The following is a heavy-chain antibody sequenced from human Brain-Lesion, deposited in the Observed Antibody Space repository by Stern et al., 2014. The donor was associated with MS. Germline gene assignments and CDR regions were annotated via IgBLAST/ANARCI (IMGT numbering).Heavy chain of an antibody. Sequence: QVQLVESGPGLVKPSETLSLTCTVSGGSISSSSYYWGWIRQPPGKGLEWIGSIYYRGSTYYNPSLKRRVTISMDTSKNQVSPRLSSVTAADTAVYFCAKLWLGELPESPFDYWGQGTLVTVSS. D-gene: IGHD3-10*01. CDR2: IYYRGST. V-gene: IGHV4-39*01. CDR1: GGSISSSSYY. J-gene: IGHJ4*02. CDR3: AKLWLGELPESPFDY.